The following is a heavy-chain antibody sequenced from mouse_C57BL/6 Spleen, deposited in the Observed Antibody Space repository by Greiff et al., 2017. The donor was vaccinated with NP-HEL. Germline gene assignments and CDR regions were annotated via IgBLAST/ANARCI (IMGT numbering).Heavy chain of an antibody. CDR1: GFNIKDDY. J-gene: IGHJ3*01. V-gene: IGHV14-4*01. Sequence: EVQRVESGAELVRPGASVKLSCTASGFNIKDDYMHWVKQRPEQGLEWIGWIDPENGDTEYASKFQGKATITADTSSNTSYLQLSSLTSEDTAVYYCTTGAYWGQGTLVTVSA. CDR3: TTGAY. CDR2: IDPENGDT.